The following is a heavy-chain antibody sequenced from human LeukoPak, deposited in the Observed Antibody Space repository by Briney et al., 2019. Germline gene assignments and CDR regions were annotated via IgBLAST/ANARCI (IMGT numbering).Heavy chain of an antibody. V-gene: IGHV3-53*01. Sequence: GGSLRLSCAASGFIVSSIYISWVRQAPGKGLAGVSVIYWAGSTYYADSVKGRFTISRDYSKNKLYLQMNSLRADDTAVYYCASGGYGDHVLNYWGQGNLVTVSS. CDR2: IYWAGST. J-gene: IGHJ4*02. D-gene: IGHD4-17*01. CDR1: GFIVSSIY. CDR3: ASGGYGDHVLNY.